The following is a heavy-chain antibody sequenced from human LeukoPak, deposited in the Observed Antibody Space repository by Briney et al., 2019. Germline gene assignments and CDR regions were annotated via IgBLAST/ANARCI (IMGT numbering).Heavy chain of an antibody. CDR2: IYTSGST. V-gene: IGHV4-4*07. CDR3: ARDKYDILTGYYRLDS. CDR1: GGSISSYY. J-gene: IGHJ4*02. Sequence: SETLSLTCTVSGGSISSYYWSWIRQPARKGLEWIGRIYTSGSTNYNPSLKSRVTMSVDTSKNQLSLKLSSVTAADTAVYYCARDKYDILTGYYRLDSWGQGTLVTVSS. D-gene: IGHD3-9*01.